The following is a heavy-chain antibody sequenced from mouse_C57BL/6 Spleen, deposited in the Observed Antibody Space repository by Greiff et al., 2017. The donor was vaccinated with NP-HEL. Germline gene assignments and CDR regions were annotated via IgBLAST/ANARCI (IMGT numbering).Heavy chain of an antibody. Sequence: EVKVVESGGGLVKPGGSLKLSCAASGFTFSDYGMHWVRQAPEKGLEWVAYISSGSSTIYYADTVKGRFTISRDNAKNTLFLQMTSLRSEDTAMYYCARPYYYGSRGNYAMDYWGQGTSVTVSS. V-gene: IGHV5-17*01. J-gene: IGHJ4*01. D-gene: IGHD1-1*01. CDR3: ARPYYYGSRGNYAMDY. CDR2: ISSGSSTI. CDR1: GFTFSDYG.